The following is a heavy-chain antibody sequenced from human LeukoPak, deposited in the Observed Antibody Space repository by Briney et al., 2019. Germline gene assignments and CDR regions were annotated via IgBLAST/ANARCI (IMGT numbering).Heavy chain of an antibody. Sequence: GGSLRLSCAASGFTFSSYWMSWVRQAPGKGLEWVANIKQDGSEKYYVDSVKGRFTISRDNAKNSLYLQMNSLRAEDTAVYYGARSRVTMLRGKRGYFDYWGKGPLVTVSS. V-gene: IGHV3-7*01. D-gene: IGHD3-10*01. CDR2: IKQDGSEK. CDR3: ARSRVTMLRGKRGYFDY. J-gene: IGHJ4*02. CDR1: GFTFSSYW.